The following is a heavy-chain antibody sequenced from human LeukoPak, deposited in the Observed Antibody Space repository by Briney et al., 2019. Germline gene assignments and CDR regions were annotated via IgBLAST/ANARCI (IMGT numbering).Heavy chain of an antibody. D-gene: IGHD3-10*01. J-gene: IGHJ4*02. Sequence: SETLSLTCAVYGGSFSGYYWSWIRQPPGEGLEWIGEINHSGSTNYNPSLKSRVTISVDTSKNQFSLKLSSVTAADTAVYYCARGNYYYGSGFRYWGQGTLVTVSS. CDR1: GGSFSGYY. CDR3: ARGNYYYGSGFRY. CDR2: INHSGST. V-gene: IGHV4-34*01.